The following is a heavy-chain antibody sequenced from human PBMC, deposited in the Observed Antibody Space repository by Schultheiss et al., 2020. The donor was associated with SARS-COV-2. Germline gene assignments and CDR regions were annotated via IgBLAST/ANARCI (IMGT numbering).Heavy chain of an antibody. V-gene: IGHV4-34*01. CDR2: INHSGST. Sequence: SETLSLTCTVAGGSINGYYWSWIRQPPGKGLEWIGEINHSGSTNYNPSLKSRVTISVDTSKNQFSLKLSSVTAADTAVYYCARAGAITGTTSLFDYWGQGALVTVSS. D-gene: IGHD1-7*01. CDR3: ARAGAITGTTSLFDY. J-gene: IGHJ4*02. CDR1: GGSINGYY.